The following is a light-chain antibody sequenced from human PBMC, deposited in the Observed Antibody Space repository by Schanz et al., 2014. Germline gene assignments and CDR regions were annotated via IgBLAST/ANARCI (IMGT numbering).Light chain of an antibody. V-gene: IGLV2-14*02. J-gene: IGLJ1*01. CDR3: QSYDTSLSGSV. Sequence: QSALTQPASVSGSPGQSITISCTGTSSDVGSYNLVSWYQQHPGKAPKLMIYEGSKRPSGVPDRFSGSKSGTSASLAITGLQAEDEADYYCQSYDTSLSGSVFGTGTKLTVL. CDR2: EGS. CDR1: SSDVGSYNL.